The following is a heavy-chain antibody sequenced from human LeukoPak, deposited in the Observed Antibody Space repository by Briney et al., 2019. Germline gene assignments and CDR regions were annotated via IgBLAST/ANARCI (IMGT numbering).Heavy chain of an antibody. Sequence: PGGSLRLSCEVSGFTFTDYCMNWVRQAPGKGPEWVASIRQDGSEKTYVDSVKGRFTISRDNTKNSLSLQLNGLRAEDTAVYYCARDGTAAALYFDLWGQGTLVTVSS. D-gene: IGHD6-13*01. CDR1: GFTFTDYC. CDR3: ARDGTAAALYFDL. CDR2: IRQDGSEK. V-gene: IGHV3-7*01. J-gene: IGHJ4*01.